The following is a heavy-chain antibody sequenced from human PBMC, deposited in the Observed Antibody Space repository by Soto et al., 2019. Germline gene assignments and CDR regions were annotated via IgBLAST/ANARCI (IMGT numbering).Heavy chain of an antibody. Sequence: SVEVSREACGGTFSRYAISGVGQAPGQGREWMGGITPISGTANYAQKFQGRVTITGDESTSTAYLRLSSLRSQDRAVYYCARVFASAGVDTTRVLFDYWGQGTMVTVSS. D-gene: IGHD5-18*01. CDR1: GGTFSRYA. CDR2: ITPISGTA. CDR3: ARVFASAGVDTTRVLFDY. J-gene: IGHJ4*02. V-gene: IGHV1-69*13.